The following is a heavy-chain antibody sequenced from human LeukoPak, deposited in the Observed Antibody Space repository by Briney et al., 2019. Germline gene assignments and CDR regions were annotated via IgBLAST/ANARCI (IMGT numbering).Heavy chain of an antibody. CDR1: GFTFSSYD. V-gene: IGHV3-48*03. D-gene: IGHD3-10*01. J-gene: IGHJ6*03. Sequence: GGSLRLSCAASGFTFSSYDMNWVRQAPGKGLEWVSYISSSGSSISYADSMKGRFTISRDNAKNSLYLQMNSLRAEDTAVYYCARSESMVRGVITPTYYYYMDVWGKGTTVTVSS. CDR3: ARSESMVRGVITPTYYYYMDV. CDR2: ISSSGSSI.